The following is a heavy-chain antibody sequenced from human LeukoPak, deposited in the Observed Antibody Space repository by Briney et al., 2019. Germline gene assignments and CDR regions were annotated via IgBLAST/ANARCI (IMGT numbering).Heavy chain of an antibody. Sequence: PSESPSLTCTVSGGSISSYYWSWIRQSPGKGLEWIGYIYNSGSTNYNPSLKSRVTISVDTSKNQFSLKLRSVTAADTAVYYCARAKQLERPPPLIGYYYMDVWGKGTTVTVSS. CDR3: ARAKQLERPPPLIGYYYMDV. J-gene: IGHJ6*03. CDR1: GGSISSYY. D-gene: IGHD1-1*01. CDR2: IYNSGST. V-gene: IGHV4-59*01.